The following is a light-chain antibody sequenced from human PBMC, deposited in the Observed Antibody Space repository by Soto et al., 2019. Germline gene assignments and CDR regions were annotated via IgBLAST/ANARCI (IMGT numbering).Light chain of an antibody. Sequence: EIVLTQSPATLSLSPGERAILSCRASQSVSTFFAWYQQKPGQAPRLLIYDASERATGIPARFSGSGSGTDFTLTINSLEPEDFAVYYCQPRFNWPLTFGGGTTVELK. CDR1: QSVSTF. CDR2: DAS. CDR3: QPRFNWPLT. V-gene: IGKV3-11*01. J-gene: IGKJ4*01.